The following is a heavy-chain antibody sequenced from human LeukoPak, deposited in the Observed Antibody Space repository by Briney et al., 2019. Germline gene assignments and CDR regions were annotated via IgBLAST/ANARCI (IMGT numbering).Heavy chain of an antibody. V-gene: IGHV1-69*13. CDR3: ALLARIWGGWFDP. Sequence: GASVKVSCKASGGTFSSYAISWVRQAPGQGLEWMGGIIPIFGTANYAQKFQGRVTITADESTSTAYMELSSLRSEDTAVYYCALLARIWGGWFDPWGQGTLDTVSS. J-gene: IGHJ5*02. D-gene: IGHD2-15*01. CDR2: IIPIFGTA. CDR1: GGTFSSYA.